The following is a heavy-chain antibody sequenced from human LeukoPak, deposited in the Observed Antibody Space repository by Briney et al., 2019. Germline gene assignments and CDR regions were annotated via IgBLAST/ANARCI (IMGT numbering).Heavy chain of an antibody. D-gene: IGHD1-26*01. CDR3: AKDTGFLSGSSP. Sequence: GGSLRLSCAASGFTFDDYAIHWVRQAPGKGLEWVSLISGDGGSTYYADSVKGRFTLSRDNSKNSLYLQMNSLRTEDTALYYCAKDTGFLSGSSPWGQGTMVTVSS. V-gene: IGHV3-43*02. CDR2: ISGDGGST. J-gene: IGHJ3*01. CDR1: GFTFDDYA.